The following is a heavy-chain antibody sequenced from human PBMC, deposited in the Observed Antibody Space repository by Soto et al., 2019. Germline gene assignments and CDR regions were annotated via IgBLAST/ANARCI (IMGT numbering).Heavy chain of an antibody. V-gene: IGHV4-39*01. CDR2: IYYSGST. J-gene: IGHJ5*02. Sequence: QLQLQESGPGLLKPSETLSLTCTVSGGSISGSSYYWGWLRQPTGRGREWIGSIYYSGSTYYNPSPKNRVTIYVDTYKNQFTLKLSSVTASDTAVYYCAMGWGRAAGTSWFDLWGQGTLVTVSS. D-gene: IGHD6-13*01. CDR3: AMGWGRAAGTSWFDL. CDR1: GGSISGSSYY.